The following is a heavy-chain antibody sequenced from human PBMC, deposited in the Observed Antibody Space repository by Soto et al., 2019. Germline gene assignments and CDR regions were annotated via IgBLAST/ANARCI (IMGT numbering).Heavy chain of an antibody. V-gene: IGHV4-39*01. D-gene: IGHD6-6*01. Sequence: QLQLQESGPGLVKPSETLSLTCTVSGGSISSSSYYWGWIRQPPGKGLEWIGSIYYSGSTYYNPSLKSRVTISVDTSKNQFSLKLSSVTAADTAVYYCARSSIAARLGPRGAGYMDVWGKGTTVTVSS. CDR3: ARSSIAARLGPRGAGYMDV. CDR1: GGSISSSSYY. J-gene: IGHJ6*03. CDR2: IYYSGST.